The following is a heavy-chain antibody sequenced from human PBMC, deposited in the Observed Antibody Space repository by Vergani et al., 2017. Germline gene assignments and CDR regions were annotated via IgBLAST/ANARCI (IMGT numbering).Heavy chain of an antibody. J-gene: IGHJ5*02. Sequence: VQVVQSGAEVKKSGASVKFSCKTSGYTFSNYYMHWVRQAPGKGLVWVSRINSDGSSTSYADSVKGRFTISRDNAKNTLYLQMNSLRAEDTAVYYCATTAVDTAPPWGQGTVVTVSS. D-gene: IGHD5-18*01. CDR1: GYTFSNYY. V-gene: IGHV3-74*02. CDR3: ATTAVDTAPP. CDR2: INSDGSST.